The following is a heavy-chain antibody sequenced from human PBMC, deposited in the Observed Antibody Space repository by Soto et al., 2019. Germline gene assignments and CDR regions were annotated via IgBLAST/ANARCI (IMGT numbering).Heavy chain of an antibody. CDR1: GYTFTSYG. J-gene: IGHJ4*02. CDR2: ISAYNGNT. D-gene: IGHD3-9*01. CDR3: ARDSDLRYFDILPDY. V-gene: IGHV1-18*04. Sequence: ASVKVSCKASGYTFTSYGISWVRQAPGQGLEWMGWISAYNGNTNYAQKLQGRVTMTTDTSTSTAYMELRSLRSDDTAVYYCARDSDLRYFDILPDYRGKGTLVTVSS.